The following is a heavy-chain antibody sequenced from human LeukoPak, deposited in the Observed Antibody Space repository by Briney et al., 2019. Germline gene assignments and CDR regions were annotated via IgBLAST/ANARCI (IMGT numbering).Heavy chain of an antibody. J-gene: IGHJ4*02. CDR3: ARSRVVGATLDY. CDR2: IIPIFGTA. V-gene: IGHV1-69*13. Sequence: SVKVSCKASGGTFSSYAISWVRQAPGQGLEWMGGIIPIFGTANYAQKFQGRVTITADESASTAYMELSSLRSEDTAVYYCARSRVVGATLDYWGQGTLVTVSS. D-gene: IGHD1-26*01. CDR1: GGTFSSYA.